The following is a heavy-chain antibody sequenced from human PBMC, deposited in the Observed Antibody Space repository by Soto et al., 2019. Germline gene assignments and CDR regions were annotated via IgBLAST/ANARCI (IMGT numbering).Heavy chain of an antibody. D-gene: IGHD3-10*01. V-gene: IGHV4-4*07. Sequence: PSETLSLTCTVSGGSISSYYWSWIRQPAGKGLEWIGRIYTSGSTNYNPSLKSRVTMSVDTSKNQFSLKLSSVTAADTAVYYCARGSITMVRGVIDWFDPWGQGTLVTVSS. CDR3: ARGSITMVRGVIDWFDP. CDR1: GGSISSYY. J-gene: IGHJ5*02. CDR2: IYTSGST.